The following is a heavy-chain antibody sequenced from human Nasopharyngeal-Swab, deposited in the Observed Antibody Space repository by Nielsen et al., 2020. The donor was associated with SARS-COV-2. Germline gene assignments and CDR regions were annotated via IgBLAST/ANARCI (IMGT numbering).Heavy chain of an antibody. CDR2: IYSGGST. V-gene: IGHV3-53*01. Sequence: GGSLRLSCAASGSTVSTNYMSWVRQAPGKGLEWVSVIYSGGSTYYADSVKGRLTISRDNSKNTLYLQMNSLRAEDTAVYYCAREGLGNDFDYWGQGTLVTVSS. D-gene: IGHD5-12*01. CDR1: GSTVSTNY. CDR3: AREGLGNDFDY. J-gene: IGHJ4*02.